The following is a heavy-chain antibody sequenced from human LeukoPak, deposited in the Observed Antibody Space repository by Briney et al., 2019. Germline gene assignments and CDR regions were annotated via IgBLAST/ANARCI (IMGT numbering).Heavy chain of an antibody. CDR1: GYSISSGYY. D-gene: IGHD5-24*01. Sequence: PSETLSLTCIVSGYSISSGYYWGWIRQPPGKGLEWVGSIYHSESTYYNPSLKSRVTITVDTSKNQFSLKLSSVTAADTAVYYCARDSDDYNYDYWGQGTLVTVSS. CDR2: IYHSEST. V-gene: IGHV4-38-2*02. J-gene: IGHJ4*02. CDR3: ARDSDDYNYDY.